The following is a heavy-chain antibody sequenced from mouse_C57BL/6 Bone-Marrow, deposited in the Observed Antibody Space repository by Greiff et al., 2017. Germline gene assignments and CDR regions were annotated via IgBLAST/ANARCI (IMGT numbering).Heavy chain of an antibody. J-gene: IGHJ1*03. CDR2: IYPRSGNT. Sequence: VQLQQSGAELARPGASVKLSCKASGYTFTSYGISWVKQRTGQGLEWIGEIYPRSGNTYYNEKFKGQATLTADNASSTSYMPFSSLTSEDSAIYYCASIDYDSSYDWYFDVWGTGTTVTVSS. CDR3: ASIDYDSSYDWYFDV. CDR1: GYTFTSYG. D-gene: IGHD1-1*01. V-gene: IGHV1-81*01.